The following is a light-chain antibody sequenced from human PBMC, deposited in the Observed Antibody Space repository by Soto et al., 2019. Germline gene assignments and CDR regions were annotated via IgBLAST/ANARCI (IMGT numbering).Light chain of an antibody. CDR2: WAS. V-gene: IGKV4-1*01. CDR1: QSVLYSSNNKNY. Sequence: DIVMTQSPDSLAVSLCERATINCKSSQSVLYSSNNKNYLAWYQQKPGQPPRLLIYWASTRESGVTDRFSGSGSGTDFTLTISSLQAEDVAVYYCQPYYSSPFAVGPGTQVDIK. CDR3: QPYYSSPFA. J-gene: IGKJ3*01.